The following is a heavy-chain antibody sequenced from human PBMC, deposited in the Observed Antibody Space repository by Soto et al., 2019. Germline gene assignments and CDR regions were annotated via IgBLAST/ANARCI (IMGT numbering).Heavy chain of an antibody. CDR1: GGTFSSYA. CDR2: IIPIFGTA. D-gene: IGHD3-10*01. CDR3: AGITMVRGAIHWFDP. V-gene: IGHV1-69*13. Sequence: SVKVSCKASGGTFSSYAISWVRQAPGQGLEWMGGIIPIFGTANYAQKFQGRVTITADESTSTAYMELSSLRSEDTAVYYCAGITMVRGAIHWFDPWGQGTLVTVSS. J-gene: IGHJ5*02.